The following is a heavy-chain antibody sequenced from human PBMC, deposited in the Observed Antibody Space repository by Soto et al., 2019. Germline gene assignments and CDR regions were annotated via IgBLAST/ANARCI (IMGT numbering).Heavy chain of an antibody. CDR3: ASQKTVIRGPLSSNWFDP. CDR1: GYTFTDYW. J-gene: IGHJ5*02. Sequence: GESLKISCNGYGYTFTDYWIGWVRQMPGKGLELIGLIYPGDSDTRYSPSFQGRVTISVDKSISTAFLQWSSLRASDTAMYYCASQKTVIRGPLSSNWFDPWGQGTLVTVSS. D-gene: IGHD1-1*01. V-gene: IGHV5-51*01. CDR2: IYPGDSDT.